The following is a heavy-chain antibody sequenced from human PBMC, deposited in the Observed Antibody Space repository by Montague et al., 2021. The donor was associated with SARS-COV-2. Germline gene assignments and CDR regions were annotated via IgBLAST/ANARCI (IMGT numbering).Heavy chain of an antibody. CDR3: ARLKRYFDSSGSPSAFDF. Sequence: SETLSLTCTVSGGSITNNIDYWAWIRQSPGKGLEWIGSIYYTGNTYYNPSLKSRVTISVVTSKNHFTLKLSSVTAAETAVYYCARLKRYFDSSGSPSAFDFWGQGTTVTVSS. CDR1: GGSITNNIDY. J-gene: IGHJ3*01. CDR2: IYYTGNT. D-gene: IGHD3-22*01. V-gene: IGHV4-39*02.